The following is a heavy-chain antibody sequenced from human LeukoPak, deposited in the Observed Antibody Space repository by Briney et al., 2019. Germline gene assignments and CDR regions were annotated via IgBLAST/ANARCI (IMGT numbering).Heavy chain of an antibody. CDR1: GGTFSSYA. D-gene: IGHD4-17*01. Sequence: GASVKVSCKASGGTFSSYAISWVRQAPGKGLEWIGGLDSEEYDTIYAQKFQGRVTMTEDTSTDTAYMELSSLSFEDTAVYYCATLEPEPGDFGGLAYWGQGTLVTVSS. CDR3: ATLEPEPGDFGGLAY. V-gene: IGHV1-24*01. CDR2: LDSEEYDT. J-gene: IGHJ4*02.